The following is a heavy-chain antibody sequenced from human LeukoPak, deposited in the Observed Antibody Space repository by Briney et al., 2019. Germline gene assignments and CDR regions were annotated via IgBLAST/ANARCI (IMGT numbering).Heavy chain of an antibody. CDR3: ARDRGYSGYDDYWYFDL. J-gene: IGHJ2*01. Sequence: SETLSLTCTVSGGSISSSSYYWGWIRQPPGKGLEWIVSIYYSGSTYYNPSLKSRVTISVDTSKNQFSLKLSSVTAADTAVYYCARDRGYSGYDDYWYFDLWGRGTLVTVSS. CDR2: IYYSGST. CDR1: GGSISSSSYY. D-gene: IGHD5-12*01. V-gene: IGHV4-39*07.